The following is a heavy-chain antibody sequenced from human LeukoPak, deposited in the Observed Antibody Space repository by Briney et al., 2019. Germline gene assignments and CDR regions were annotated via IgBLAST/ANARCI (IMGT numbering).Heavy chain of an antibody. CDR3: AKLTPRWFDV. V-gene: IGHV5-51*01. Sequence: GESLKISCKGSGYNFYNYWTCWVRQMPGGGLEWTALIYPGAAHTRYSPSFQGKVTISAGSSINTAFLPWRSLKGADTAIYYCAKLTPRWFDVWGQGTLVTVSS. J-gene: IGHJ5*02. D-gene: IGHD1-14*01. CDR2: IYPGAAHT. CDR1: GYNFYNYW.